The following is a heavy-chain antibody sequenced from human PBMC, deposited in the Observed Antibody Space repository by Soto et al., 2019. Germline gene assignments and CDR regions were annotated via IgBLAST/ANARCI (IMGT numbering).Heavy chain of an antibody. CDR3: ARGNDFWSGYNWFDP. J-gene: IGHJ5*02. V-gene: IGHV4-34*01. CDR2: INHSGST. Sequence: SETLSLTCAVYGGSFSGYYWSWIRQPPGKGLEWIGEINHSGSTNYNPSLKSRVTISVDTSKNQFSLKLSSVTAADTAVYYCARGNDFWSGYNWFDPWGQGTLVTVSS. CDR1: GGSFSGYY. D-gene: IGHD3-3*01.